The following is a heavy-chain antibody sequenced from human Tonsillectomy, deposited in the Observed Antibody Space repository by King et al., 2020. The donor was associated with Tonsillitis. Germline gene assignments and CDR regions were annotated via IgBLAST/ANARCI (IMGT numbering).Heavy chain of an antibody. CDR3: TIRSRT. V-gene: IGHV3-15*01. Sequence: VQLVESGGGLVKPGESLRLSCAVSGFSFNDAWMSWLRQAPGKGLEWVGRIHTNADGATIDYAASVKGIFPISRDDSKSTLYLQMKSQKVEDTGMYYCTIRSRTGGQGTLVTVSS. D-gene: IGHD2-2*01. J-gene: IGHJ4*02. CDR2: IHTNADGATI. CDR1: GFSFNDAW.